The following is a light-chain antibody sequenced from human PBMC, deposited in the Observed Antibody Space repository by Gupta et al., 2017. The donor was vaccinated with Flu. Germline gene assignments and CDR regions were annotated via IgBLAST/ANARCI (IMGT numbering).Light chain of an antibody. CDR3: DTWDIARAGVV. V-gene: IGLV1-51*01. CDR2: EDN. J-gene: IGLJ2*01. Sequence: QSVLPQPHSVSAAPGQKVTISCSGSSSNIGRNHVAWYQHLPGTAPNLLIYEDNRRPSGIPDRFSVSKSGTSATVDITGLQTGDEADYYCDTWDIARAGVVFGGGTKLTVL. CDR1: SSNIGRNH.